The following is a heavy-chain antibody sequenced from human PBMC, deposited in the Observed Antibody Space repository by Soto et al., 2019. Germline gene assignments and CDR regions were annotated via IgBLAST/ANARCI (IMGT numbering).Heavy chain of an antibody. CDR3: AKDNSGSSLYGLAV. D-gene: IGHD6-19*01. CDR1: ENTFTKYY. J-gene: IGHJ6*02. Sequence: QVQLVQSGAEVKKPGASGKISCRPSENTFTKYYVHWVRQAPGQGLEWMGVIDPGIGNTNVAPRSRDRVTLNRDTSTGTVSLHLSSLRSDDPDVYYCAKDNSGSSLYGLAVWGQGTTVTVSS. V-gene: IGHV1-46*01. CDR2: IDPGIGNT.